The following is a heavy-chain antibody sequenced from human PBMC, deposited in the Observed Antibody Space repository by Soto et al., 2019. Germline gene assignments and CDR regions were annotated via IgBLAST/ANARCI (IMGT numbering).Heavy chain of an antibody. CDR1: GFSCSGFW. Sequence: GGSLRLSCAASGFSCSGFWMSWVRQAPGKGLEWVANINQDGSEKYYMDSVKGRFTISRDNAKNSLYLQMNSLRAEDTAVYYCARGLYAHLFDYWGQGTLVTVSS. CDR2: INQDGSEK. CDR3: ARGLYAHLFDY. V-gene: IGHV3-7*04. J-gene: IGHJ4*02. D-gene: IGHD2-8*01.